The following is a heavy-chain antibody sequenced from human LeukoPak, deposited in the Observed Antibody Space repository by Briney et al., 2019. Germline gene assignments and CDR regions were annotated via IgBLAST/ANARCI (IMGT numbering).Heavy chain of an antibody. V-gene: IGHV3-74*01. D-gene: IGHD4-17*01. CDR2: INSDGSST. CDR3: ARGDDYDAVGY. J-gene: IGHJ4*02. CDR1: GFTFSSYW. Sequence: PGGSLRLSCAASGFTFSSYWMHWVRQAPGKGLVWVSRINSDGSSTSYADSVKGRFTISRDNAKNTLYLQMNSLRAEDTAVYYCARGDDYDAVGYWGQGTLVTVSS.